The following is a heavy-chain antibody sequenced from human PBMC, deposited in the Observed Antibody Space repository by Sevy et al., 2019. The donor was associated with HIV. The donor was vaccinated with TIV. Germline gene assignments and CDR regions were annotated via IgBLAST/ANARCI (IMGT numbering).Heavy chain of an antibody. V-gene: IGHV3-30*18. CDR3: AKDASSQWLNYYFDY. CDR1: GLTLSGYG. CDR2: ISYDGSNK. J-gene: IGHJ4*02. Sequence: WGSLRLSCVASGLTLSGYGMHWVRQAPGNGLEWVAAISYDGSNKYYADSLKGRFTISRDDSKNTLYLQMNNVRPEDTAVYYCAKDASSQWLNYYFDYWGQGTLVTVSS. D-gene: IGHD6-19*01.